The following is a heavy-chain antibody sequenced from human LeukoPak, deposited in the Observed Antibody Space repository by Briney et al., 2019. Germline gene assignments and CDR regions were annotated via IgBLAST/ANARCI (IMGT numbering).Heavy chain of an antibody. J-gene: IGHJ3*01. CDR1: GGSVSPYY. D-gene: IGHD1-1*01. V-gene: IGHV4-59*02. Sequence: PSETLSLTCTISGGSVSPYYWSWIRQSPGKGLEWIGYVSYSGSTTYNPSLKSRISISVDTSKNQFSLKMDSVTAADTAIYYCARDWTTSTAIVFDLWGQGTMVTVSS. CDR3: ARDWTTSTAIVFDL. CDR2: VSYSGST.